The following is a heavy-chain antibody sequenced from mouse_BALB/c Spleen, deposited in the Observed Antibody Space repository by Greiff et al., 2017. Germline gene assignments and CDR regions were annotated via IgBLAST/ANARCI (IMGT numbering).Heavy chain of an antibody. CDR2: INPSNGGT. Sequence: QVQLKQPGAELVKPGASVKLSCKASGYTFTSYYMYWVKQRPGQGLEWIGGINPSNGGTNFNEKFKSKATLTVDKSSSTAYMQLSSLTSEDSAVYYCTRRTTAKGGAMDYWGQGTSVTVSS. V-gene: IGHV1S81*02. D-gene: IGHD1-2*01. CDR1: GYTFTSYY. CDR3: TRRTTAKGGAMDY. J-gene: IGHJ4*01.